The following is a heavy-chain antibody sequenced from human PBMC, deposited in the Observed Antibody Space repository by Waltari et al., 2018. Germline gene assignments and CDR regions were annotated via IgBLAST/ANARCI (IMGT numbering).Heavy chain of an antibody. V-gene: IGHV4-39*07. CDR1: GGSISSSSSH. J-gene: IGHJ4*02. D-gene: IGHD3-10*01. Sequence: QLQLQESGPGLVRPSETLSLTCTVSGGSISSSSSHWGWFRQPPGKGLGWIGSIHYSGSTYYNPSLKSRVTISVDKSKNQFSLKLSSVTAADTAVYYCARRQLGMVRDVDSPRFYYFDYWGQGTLVTVSS. CDR3: ARRQLGMVRDVDSPRFYYFDY. CDR2: IHYSGST.